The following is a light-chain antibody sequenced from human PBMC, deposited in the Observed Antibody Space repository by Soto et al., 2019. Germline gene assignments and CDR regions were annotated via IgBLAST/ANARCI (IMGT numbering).Light chain of an antibody. J-gene: IGKJ5*01. Sequence: IVITQSPATLSVSPGERATLSCRASQSVSSNLAWYQQKPGQAPRLLIYAASTRATGVPARFSGSGSGTEFTLTISSLQSEDFAVYYCQQNNNWPPITFGQGTRLEIK. CDR2: AAS. CDR1: QSVSSN. V-gene: IGKV3-15*01. CDR3: QQNNNWPPIT.